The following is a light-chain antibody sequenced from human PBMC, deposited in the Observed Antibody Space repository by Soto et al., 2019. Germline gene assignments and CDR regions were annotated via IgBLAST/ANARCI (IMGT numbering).Light chain of an antibody. J-gene: IGKJ3*01. CDR3: QQSYSSPPT. CDR1: QSIANY. CDR2: VVS. Sequence: DIQMTQSPSSLSASVGDRVTITCRASQSIANYLNWYQQKPGKAPKLLIYVVSTLQSGVPSRFSGSGSGTAFALTFSSXXPEXXATYXCQQSYSSPPTSGPGTKVDVK. V-gene: IGKV1-39*01.